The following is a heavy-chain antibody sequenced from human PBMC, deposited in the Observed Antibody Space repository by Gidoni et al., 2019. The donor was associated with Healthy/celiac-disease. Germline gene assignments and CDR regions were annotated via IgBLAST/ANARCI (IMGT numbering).Heavy chain of an antibody. CDR3: AKDASIYGMDV. D-gene: IGHD2-2*01. Sequence: QVQLVESGGGVVQPGRSLRVSCAASGLHFSSYGMHWVRQAPGKGLEWVAVISYDRSNKYYADSVKGRFTISRDNSKNTLYLQMNSLRAEDTAVYYCAKDASIYGMDVWGQGTTVTVSS. V-gene: IGHV3-30*18. CDR2: ISYDRSNK. CDR1: GLHFSSYG. J-gene: IGHJ6*02.